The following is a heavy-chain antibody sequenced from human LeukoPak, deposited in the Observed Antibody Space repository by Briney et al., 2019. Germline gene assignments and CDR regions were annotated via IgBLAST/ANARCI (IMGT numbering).Heavy chain of an antibody. D-gene: IGHD5-12*01. Sequence: GGSLRLSCAASGFTFSRYAMSWVRQAPAKGLEWVSVISGSGENTHYADSVKGRFTISRDNSKNTLYLQMNSLRAGDTAVYYCARDLRGYSGYDSDFWGQGTLVTVSS. J-gene: IGHJ4*02. CDR1: GFTFSRYA. CDR3: ARDLRGYSGYDSDF. CDR2: ISGSGENT. V-gene: IGHV3-23*01.